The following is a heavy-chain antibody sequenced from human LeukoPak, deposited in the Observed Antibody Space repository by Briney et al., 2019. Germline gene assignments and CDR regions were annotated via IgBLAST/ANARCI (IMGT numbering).Heavy chain of an antibody. CDR1: GFTFSSYW. CDR2: IKQDGSEK. V-gene: IGHV3-7*01. J-gene: IGHJ4*02. Sequence: GGSLRLSCAASGFTFSSYWMSWVRQAPGKGLEGVANIKQDGSEKYYVESVKGRFTISRDNAKTSLYLQMNSLRAEDTAVYYCATRRGGYYYDSSGYYFDYWGQGTLVTVSS. CDR3: ATRRGGYYYDSSGYYFDY. D-gene: IGHD3-22*01.